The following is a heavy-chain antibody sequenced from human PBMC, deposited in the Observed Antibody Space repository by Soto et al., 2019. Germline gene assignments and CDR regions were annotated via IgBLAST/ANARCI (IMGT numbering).Heavy chain of an antibody. CDR1: GYTFTSYD. V-gene: IGHV1-8*01. J-gene: IGHJ4*02. Sequence: QVQLVQSGAEVKKPGASVRVCCKASGYTFTSYDINWVRQAAGQGLEWMGWMNPNSGNTAYAQKFQGRVTMTRNTSMRTAYMELSSLRSEDTAVYFCARGGELGSSGLYWGQGTLVSVSS. D-gene: IGHD3-22*01. CDR3: ARGGELGSSGLY. CDR2: MNPNSGNT.